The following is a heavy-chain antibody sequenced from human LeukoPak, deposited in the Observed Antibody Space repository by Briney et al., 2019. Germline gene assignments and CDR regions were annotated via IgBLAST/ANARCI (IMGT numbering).Heavy chain of an antibody. CDR2: FYPSGST. D-gene: IGHD3-10*01. J-gene: IGHJ4*02. CDR3: ARGAFDSGSYQYFFDY. Sequence: PSETLSLTCTVSGDSIATSYWSWIRQPAGKALEWIGRFYPSGSTDYNPFLKSRVTMSVDTSNNQFSLRLNSVTAADTAVYYCARGAFDSGSYQYFFDYWGQGTLVTVSS. CDR1: GDSIATSY. V-gene: IGHV4-4*07.